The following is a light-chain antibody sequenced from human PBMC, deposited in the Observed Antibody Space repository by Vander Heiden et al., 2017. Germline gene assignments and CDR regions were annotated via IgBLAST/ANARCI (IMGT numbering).Light chain of an antibody. CDR3: AAWDDSLNGHV. Sequence: QSVLTHPPSSSGTPAQRVAISCSGSSSNIGSNTVNWYQQLPGTAPKLLIYSNNQRPSGVPDRFSGSKSGTSASLAFSGLQSEDEADYYCAAWDDSLNGHVFGGGTKLTVL. CDR1: SSNIGSNT. J-gene: IGLJ2*01. V-gene: IGLV1-44*01. CDR2: SNN.